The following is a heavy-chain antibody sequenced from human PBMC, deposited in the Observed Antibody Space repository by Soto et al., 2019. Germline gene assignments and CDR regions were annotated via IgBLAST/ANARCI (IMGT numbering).Heavy chain of an antibody. V-gene: IGHV3-49*04. CDR2: IRVKAYSWTT. CDR3: TRDGDYYFSGTYGYFDY. CDR1: GFTFGDYA. Sequence: GGSLRLSCSASGFTFGDYAMSWVRQAPGKGLAWVGFIRVKAYSWTTAYAAPLEGRLTISRDDSKRNAYLQMSRLTTDDTAVYYCTRDGDYYFSGTYGYFDYWGQGTLVTVSS. D-gene: IGHD3-10*01. J-gene: IGHJ4*02.